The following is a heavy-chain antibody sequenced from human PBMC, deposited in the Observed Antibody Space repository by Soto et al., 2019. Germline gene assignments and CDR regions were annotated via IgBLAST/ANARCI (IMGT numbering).Heavy chain of an antibody. CDR3: EKDRELGVHGDAFDI. V-gene: IGHV3-9*01. CDR2: ISWNSGII. CDR1: GLTFDDYA. D-gene: IGHD3-10*01. J-gene: IGHJ3*02. Sequence: EVQLVESGGGLVQPGRSLRLSCAASGLTFDDYAMHWVRQAPGKGLEWVSGISWNSGIIGYADSVRGRFTISSDNAKNSLYLQMNSLSAEDTALYYCEKDRELGVHGDAFDIWGQGTMVTVSS.